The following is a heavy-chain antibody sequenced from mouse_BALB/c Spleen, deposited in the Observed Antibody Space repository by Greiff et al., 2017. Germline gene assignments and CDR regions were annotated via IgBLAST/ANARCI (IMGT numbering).Heavy chain of an antibody. Sequence: VQLQQSGAELVRPGVSVKISCKGSGYTFTDYAMHWVKQSHAKSLEWIGVISTYYGDASYNQKFKGKATMTVDKSSSTAYMELARLTSEDSAIYSCARGGGDYLDYWGQGTTLTVSS. J-gene: IGHJ2*01. V-gene: IGHV1S137*01. CDR2: ISTYYGDA. CDR1: GYTFTDYA. CDR3: ARGGGDYLDY.